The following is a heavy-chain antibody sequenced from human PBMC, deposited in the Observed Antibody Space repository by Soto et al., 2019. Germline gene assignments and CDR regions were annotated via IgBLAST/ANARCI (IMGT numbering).Heavy chain of an antibody. D-gene: IGHD3-3*01. J-gene: IGHJ5*02. V-gene: IGHV5-10-1*01. Sequence: ESLKMSGKGSGYSFTSSWLSWVRQIPGKGVDWMGRMDLSGSYTNYSPSFQGHVTISADKSISTAYLQWSSLKASDTAMYYCARAEDSHGGDDFWSGRVLSWFDPWGQGTLVAVSS. CDR3: ARAEDSHGGDDFWSGRVLSWFDP. CDR1: GYSFTSSW. CDR2: MDLSGSYT.